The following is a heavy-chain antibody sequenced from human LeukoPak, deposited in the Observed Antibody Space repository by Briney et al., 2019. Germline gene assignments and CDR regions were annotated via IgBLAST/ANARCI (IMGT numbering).Heavy chain of an antibody. CDR3: ASSPDGYNPFDY. J-gene: IGHJ4*02. CDR2: IIPIFGTA. CDR1: GGTFSSYA. D-gene: IGHD5-24*01. V-gene: IGHV1-69*13. Sequence: ASVKVSCTASGGTFSSYAISWVRQAPGQGLEWMGGIIPIFGTANYAQKFQGRVTITADESTSTAYMELSSLRSEDTAVYYCASSPDGYNPFDYWAREPWSPSPQ.